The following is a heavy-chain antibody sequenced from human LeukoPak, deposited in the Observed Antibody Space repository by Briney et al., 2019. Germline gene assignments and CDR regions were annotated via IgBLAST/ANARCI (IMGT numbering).Heavy chain of an antibody. Sequence: GGSLRLSCAASGFTFSSYAMSWVRQAPGKGLEWVSAIGGSGGSTYYADSVKGRFTISRDNSKNTLYLQMNSLRAEDTAVYYRAKSLYYYDSSGYFIYDYWGQGTLVTVSS. CDR2: IGGSGGST. D-gene: IGHD3-22*01. CDR3: AKSLYYYDSSGYFIYDY. CDR1: GFTFSSYA. V-gene: IGHV3-23*01. J-gene: IGHJ4*02.